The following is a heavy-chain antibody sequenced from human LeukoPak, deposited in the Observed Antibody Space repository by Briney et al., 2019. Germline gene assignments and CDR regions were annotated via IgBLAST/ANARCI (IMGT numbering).Heavy chain of an antibody. Sequence: GGSLRLSCAASGFTFSSYTMDWVRQAPGKELEWVSSISSSSTYIYYADSVKGRFTISRDYARNSLSLQMNSLRAEDTAVYYCARDKYGDYGLDYWGPGTLVTVSS. D-gene: IGHD4-17*01. CDR2: ISSSSTYI. CDR3: ARDKYGDYGLDY. CDR1: GFTFSSYT. J-gene: IGHJ4*02. V-gene: IGHV3-21*01.